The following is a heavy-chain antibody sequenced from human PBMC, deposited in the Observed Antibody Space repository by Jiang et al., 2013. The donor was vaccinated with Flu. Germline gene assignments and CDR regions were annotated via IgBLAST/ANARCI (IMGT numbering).Heavy chain of an antibody. V-gene: IGHV3-23*01. Sequence: QLLESGGGLVQPGGSLRLSCAASGFTFSSYAMSWVRQAPGKGLEWVSAISGSGGSTYYADSVKGRFTISRDNSKNTLYLQMNSLRAEDTAVYYCAKVPKTSYCSSTSCYLVYWGQGTLVTVSS. D-gene: IGHD2-2*01. J-gene: IGHJ4*02. CDR2: ISGSGGST. CDR3: AKVPKTSYCSSTSCYLVY. CDR1: GFTFSSYA.